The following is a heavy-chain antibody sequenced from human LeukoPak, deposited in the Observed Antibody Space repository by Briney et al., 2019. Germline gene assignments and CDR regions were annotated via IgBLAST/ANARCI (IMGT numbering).Heavy chain of an antibody. V-gene: IGHV3-7*01. D-gene: IGHD3-22*01. CDR2: IKQDGSEK. J-gene: IGHJ4*02. CDR3: ARDNYYDSSGYLDY. Sequence: PGGSLRLSCAASGFTFSSYWMSWVRQAPGEGLEWVANIKQDGSEKYYVDSVKGRFTISRDNAKNSLYLQMNSLRAEDTAVYYCARDNYYDSSGYLDYWGQGTLVTVSS. CDR1: GFTFSSYW.